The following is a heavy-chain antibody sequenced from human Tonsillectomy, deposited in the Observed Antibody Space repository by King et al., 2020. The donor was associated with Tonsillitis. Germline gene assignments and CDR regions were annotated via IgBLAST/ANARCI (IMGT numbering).Heavy chain of an antibody. CDR1: GFTFSSYG. J-gene: IGHJ6*02. CDR3: AKDGDDFWSGYFFPFGGMDV. Sequence: VQLVESGGGVVQPGRSLRLSCAASGFTFSSYGMHWVRQAPGKGLEWVAVISYDGSNKYYADSVKGRFTISRDNSNNTLYLQMNSLRAEDTAVYYCAKDGDDFWSGYFFPFGGMDVWGHGTTVTVSS. CDR2: ISYDGSNK. D-gene: IGHD3-3*01. V-gene: IGHV3-30*18.